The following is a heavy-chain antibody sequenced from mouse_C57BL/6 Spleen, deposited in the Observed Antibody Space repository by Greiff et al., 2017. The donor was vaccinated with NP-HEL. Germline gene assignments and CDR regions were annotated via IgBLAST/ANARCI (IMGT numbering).Heavy chain of an antibody. V-gene: IGHV1-55*01. D-gene: IGHD1-1*01. Sequence: VQLQQPGAELVKPGASVKMSCKASGYTFTSYWITWVKQRPGQGLEWIGDIYPGSGSTNYNEKFKSKATLTVDTSSSTAYMQLSSLTSEDSAVYFCARRYYYGSSYGVFYAMDYWGQGTSVTVSS. J-gene: IGHJ4*01. CDR2: IYPGSGST. CDR3: ARRYYYGSSYGVFYAMDY. CDR1: GYTFTSYW.